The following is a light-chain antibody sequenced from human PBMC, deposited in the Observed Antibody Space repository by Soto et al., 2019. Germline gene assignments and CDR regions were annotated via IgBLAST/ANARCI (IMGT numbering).Light chain of an antibody. Sequence: EIVLTQSPDTLSLSPGERATLSCRASQSISSTHLVWYQQKPGQAPSLLIFGAYSRATGIPDRFSGSGSGTDFTLTIRGLEPEDFAVYYCKQYATSPGTFGQGTKVDIK. CDR2: GAY. CDR1: QSISSTH. CDR3: KQYATSPGT. V-gene: IGKV3-20*01. J-gene: IGKJ1*01.